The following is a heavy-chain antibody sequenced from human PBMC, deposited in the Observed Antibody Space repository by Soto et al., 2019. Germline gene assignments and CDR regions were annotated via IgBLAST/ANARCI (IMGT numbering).Heavy chain of an antibody. V-gene: IGHV3-23*01. CDR1: GFTFSSYA. D-gene: IGHD2-2*01. CDR2: ITGSGDVT. J-gene: IGHJ3*02. Sequence: EVQVLESGGGLVQPGGSLRLSCAASGFTFSSYAMSWVRQAPGKGLEWVSAITGSGDVTYYTDSVKGRFTISRDNSENTLSLQMNSLRVEDTAIYYCAKDYGSTSWRPTGIWGQGTMVTVSS. CDR3: AKDYGSTSWRPTGI.